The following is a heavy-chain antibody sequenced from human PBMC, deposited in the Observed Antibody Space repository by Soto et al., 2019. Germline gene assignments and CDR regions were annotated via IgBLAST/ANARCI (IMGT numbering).Heavy chain of an antibody. D-gene: IGHD2-2*01. CDR1: GYTFTSYG. CDR3: ARFNVVVPAASGFDP. V-gene: IGHV1-18*01. J-gene: IGHJ5*02. Sequence: ASVKVSCKASGYTFTSYGISWVRQAPGQGLEWMGWISAYNGNTNYAQKLQGRVTMTTDTSTSTAYMELRSLRSDDTAVYYCARFNVVVPAASGFDPWGQGTLVTVSS. CDR2: ISAYNGNT.